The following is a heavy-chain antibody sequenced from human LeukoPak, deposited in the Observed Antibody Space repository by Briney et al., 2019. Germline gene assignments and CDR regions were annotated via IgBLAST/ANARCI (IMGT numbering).Heavy chain of an antibody. D-gene: IGHD1-26*01. J-gene: IGHJ1*01. CDR3: VREREGSNSEH. V-gene: IGHV3-53*01. CDR2: IYSDGNT. CDR1: GFTVSNNR. Sequence: GGSLRLSCAASGFTVSNNRLSWVRQAPGMGLEWVSTIYSDGNTYYPDSVKGRFTISRDGSKNTLYLQLDSLRTEDTAIYYCVREREGSNSEHWGQGTLVTVSS.